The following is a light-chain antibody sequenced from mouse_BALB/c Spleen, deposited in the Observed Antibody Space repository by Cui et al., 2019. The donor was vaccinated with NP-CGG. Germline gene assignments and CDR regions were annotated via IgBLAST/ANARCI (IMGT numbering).Light chain of an antibody. V-gene: IGLV1*01. CDR3: ALWYSNHWV. CDR2: GTN. Sequence: QAVVTQESALTTSPGETVKLTCRSSTGAVTTSNYANWVQEKPDHLFTGLIGGTNNRAPVVPARFSGSLIGDKAALTITGAQTEDEAIYFCALWYSNHWVFGGGTKLTVL. J-gene: IGLJ1*01. CDR1: TGAVTTSNY.